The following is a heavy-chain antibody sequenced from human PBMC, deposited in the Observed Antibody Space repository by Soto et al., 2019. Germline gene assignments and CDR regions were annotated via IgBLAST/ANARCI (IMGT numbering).Heavy chain of an antibody. CDR3: TRDRSSGWSEY. J-gene: IGHJ4*02. CDR1: GFTVTNNY. CDR2: IYSGGTT. D-gene: IGHD6-19*01. V-gene: IGHV3-66*01. Sequence: VQLVESGGGLVQPGGSLRVSCAASGFTVTNNYMSWVRQAPGKGLEWVSVIYSGGTTDYADSVKDRFTISRDNSRNTLYLQMNSLRGDDTAVYYWTRDRSSGWSEYWGQGTLVTVSS.